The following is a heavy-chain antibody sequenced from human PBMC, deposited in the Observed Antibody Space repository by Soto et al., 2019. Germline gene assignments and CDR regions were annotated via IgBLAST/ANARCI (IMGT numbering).Heavy chain of an antibody. V-gene: IGHV1-69*02. J-gene: IGHJ4*02. CDR2: IIPILGIA. CDR1: GGTFSSYT. Sequence: QVQLVQSGAEVKKPGSSVKVSCKASGGTFSSYTISWVRQAPGQGLEWMVRIIPILGIANYAQKFQGRVTITADKSTSTAYMELSSLRSADTAVYYCARLGYCSGGSCYQSFDYWGQGTLVTVSS. CDR3: ARLGYCSGGSCYQSFDY. D-gene: IGHD2-15*01.